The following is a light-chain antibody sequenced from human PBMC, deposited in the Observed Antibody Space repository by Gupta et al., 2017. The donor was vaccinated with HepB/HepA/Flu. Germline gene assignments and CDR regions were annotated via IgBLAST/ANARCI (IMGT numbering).Light chain of an antibody. CDR1: QDINSY. V-gene: IGKV1-9*01. CDR3: QQLKRYPLT. J-gene: IGKJ4*01. CDR2: AAS. Sequence: DIQLTQSPTFLSASVGDRVTITCRASQDINSYLGWYQKKPGKAPKLLIFAASTLQSGVTSRFSGSGSGTDFTLTISSLQTEDFATYNCQQLKRYPLTFGGGTKVEIK.